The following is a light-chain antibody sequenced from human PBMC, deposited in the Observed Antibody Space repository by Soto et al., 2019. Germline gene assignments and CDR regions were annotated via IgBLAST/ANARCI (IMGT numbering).Light chain of an antibody. CDR3: QQYNSYSRT. CDR1: EGIGSW. Sequence: DIQMTQSPSTLSASVGDRVTITCRASEGIGSWLAWYQQKPGEAPKVLIYAASRLESGVPSRFSGSGSGIEFALTISSLQPDDFAIYYCQQYNSYSRTFGQGTKVDIK. V-gene: IGKV1-5*03. J-gene: IGKJ1*01. CDR2: AAS.